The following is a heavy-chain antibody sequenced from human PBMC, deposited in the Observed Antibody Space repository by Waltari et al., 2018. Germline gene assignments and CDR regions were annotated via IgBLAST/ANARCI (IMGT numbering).Heavy chain of an antibody. Sequence: EVQLVESGGGLVQPGRSLRLSCAASGFTFDAYAMHWVRQAPGKGLECVSGISWNSGSIGYADSVKGRFTISRDNAKNSLYLQMNSLRAEDTAVYYCARTPSSWYRAFDIWGQGTMVTVSS. V-gene: IGHV3-9*01. J-gene: IGHJ3*02. CDR2: ISWNSGSI. CDR3: ARTPSSWYRAFDI. CDR1: GFTFDAYA. D-gene: IGHD6-13*01.